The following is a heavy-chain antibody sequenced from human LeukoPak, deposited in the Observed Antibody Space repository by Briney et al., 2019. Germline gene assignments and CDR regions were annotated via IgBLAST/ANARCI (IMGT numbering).Heavy chain of an antibody. V-gene: IGHV3-11*04. Sequence: PGGSLRLSCAASGFTFSDYYMSWIRQAPGKGLEWVSYISSSGSTTYYADSVKGRFTISRDNAKNSLYLKMNSLRAEDTAVYYCARSKGFGELSSYWGQGTLVTVSS. CDR1: GFTFSDYY. CDR2: ISSSGSTT. D-gene: IGHD3-10*01. CDR3: ARSKGFGELSSY. J-gene: IGHJ4*02.